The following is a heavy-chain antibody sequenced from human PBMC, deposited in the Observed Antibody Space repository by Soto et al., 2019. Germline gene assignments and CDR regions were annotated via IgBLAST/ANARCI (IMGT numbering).Heavy chain of an antibody. V-gene: IGHV1-8*01. CDR2: MNPNSGNT. CDR3: ARIGRSSSWNYYYYYGMDV. Sequence: QVQLVQSGAEVKKPGASVKVSCKASGYTFTSYDINWVRQATGQGLEWMGWMNPNSGNTGYAQKFQGRVTMTRNTSISTAYMELSSLRSDDTAVYYCARIGRSSSWNYYYYYGMDVWGQGTTVTVSS. D-gene: IGHD6-13*01. J-gene: IGHJ6*02. CDR1: GYTFTSYD.